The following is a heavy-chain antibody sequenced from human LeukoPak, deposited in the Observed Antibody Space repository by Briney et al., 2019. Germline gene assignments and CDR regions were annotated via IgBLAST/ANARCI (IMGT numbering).Heavy chain of an antibody. CDR1: GFAFSLYS. CDR3: ARDRGSSWFNRGQLLDD. CDR2: ISSSRSSI. J-gene: IGHJ4*02. V-gene: IGHV3-48*04. Sequence: PGGSLRLSCAASGFAFSLYSMNWGRQAPGKGREWVSYISSSRSSIHYADSVRGRFTISRDNAKTSLYLQMTSRRAEDTAVYYGARDRGSSWFNRGQLLDDWGQGTLVTVSP. D-gene: IGHD6-13*01.